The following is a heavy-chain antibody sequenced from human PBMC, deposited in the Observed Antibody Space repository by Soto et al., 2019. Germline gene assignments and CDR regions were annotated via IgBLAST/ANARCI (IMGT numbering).Heavy chain of an antibody. Sequence: EVQLVESGGGLVQPGGSLRLSCAASGFTVSSNYMSWVRQAPGKGLEWVSVIYSGGSTYYADSVKGRFTISSDNSKNTLYLQMNSVRAEDTAVYYCARIGIAAAGTFYYYGMDVWGQGTTVTVSS. D-gene: IGHD6-13*01. CDR1: GFTVSSNY. V-gene: IGHV3-66*01. CDR2: IYSGGST. CDR3: ARIGIAAAGTFYYYGMDV. J-gene: IGHJ6*02.